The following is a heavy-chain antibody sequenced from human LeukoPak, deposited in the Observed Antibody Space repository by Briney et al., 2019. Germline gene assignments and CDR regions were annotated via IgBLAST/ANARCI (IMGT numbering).Heavy chain of an antibody. V-gene: IGHV3-15*01. CDR3: TTDSHYDIFPDFDY. CDR2: IKSKTDGGTT. J-gene: IGHJ4*02. D-gene: IGHD3-9*01. CDR1: GFTFSTYW. Sequence: GGSLRLSCAASGFTFSTYWMSWVRQAPGKGLEWVGRIKSKTDGGTTDYAAPVKGRFTISRDDSKNTLYLQMNSLKTEDTAVYYCTTDSHYDIFPDFDYWGQGTLVTVSS.